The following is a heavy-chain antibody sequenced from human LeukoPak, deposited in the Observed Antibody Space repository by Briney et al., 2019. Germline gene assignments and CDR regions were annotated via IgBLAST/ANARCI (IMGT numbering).Heavy chain of an antibody. V-gene: IGHV1-69*06. J-gene: IGHJ3*02. CDR1: GGTFSSYA. CDR2: FIPIFGTA. Sequence: SVKVSCKASGGTFSSYAISWVRQAPRQGLEWMGGFIPIFGTANYAQKFQGRVTITADKSTSTAYMELSSLRSEDTAVYYCASDPGGSSSWFRPFFDIWGQGTMVTVSS. CDR3: ASDPGGSSSWFRPFFDI. D-gene: IGHD6-13*01.